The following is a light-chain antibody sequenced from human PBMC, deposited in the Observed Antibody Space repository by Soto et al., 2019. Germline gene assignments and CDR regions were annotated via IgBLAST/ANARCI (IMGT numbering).Light chain of an antibody. Sequence: QSVLTQPASVSGSPGQSITISCTGSSSDVGAYKYVSWFQQHPGKAPKLIIYEVSNRPSGVSDRFSGSKSGNTASLTISGLQAEDEADYHCSSYTTTTDWVFGGGTKVTVL. CDR1: SSDVGAYKY. CDR3: SSYTTTTDWV. CDR2: EVS. J-gene: IGLJ3*02. V-gene: IGLV2-14*01.